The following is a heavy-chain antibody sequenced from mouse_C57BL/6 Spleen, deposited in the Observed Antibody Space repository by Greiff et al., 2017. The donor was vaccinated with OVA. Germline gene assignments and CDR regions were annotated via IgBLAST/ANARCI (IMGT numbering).Heavy chain of an antibody. D-gene: IGHD1-1*01. CDR3: AREYYGSSFCDY. J-gene: IGHJ2*01. CDR1: GYAFSSSW. Sequence: QVQLQQSGPELVKPGASVKISCKASGYAFSSSWMNWVKQRPGKGLEWIGRIYPGDGDTNYNGKFKGKATLTADQSSRTAYMQLSSLTSEDSAVYYCAREYYGSSFCDYWGQGTTLTVSS. CDR2: IYPGDGDT. V-gene: IGHV1-82*01.